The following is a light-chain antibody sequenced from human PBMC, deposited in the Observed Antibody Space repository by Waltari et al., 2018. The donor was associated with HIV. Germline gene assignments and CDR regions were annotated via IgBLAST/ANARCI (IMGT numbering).Light chain of an antibody. J-gene: IGLJ1*01. Sequence: QSALTQPRPVSGSPGQAVTISCPGTSRDIRYFDYVSWYQQFPGKAPNVIIYQFNQRPSGVPDRFTGSKSGITASLTISGLQGEDEADYYCCSYAGAYTYVFGTGTKVTVL. V-gene: IGLV2-11*01. CDR3: CSYAGAYTYV. CDR2: QFN. CDR1: SRDIRYFDY.